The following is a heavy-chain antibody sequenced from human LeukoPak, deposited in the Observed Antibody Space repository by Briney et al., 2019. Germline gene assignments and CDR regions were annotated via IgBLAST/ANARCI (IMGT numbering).Heavy chain of an antibody. CDR1: GFTFSSYS. J-gene: IGHJ4*02. CDR3: ARDHGYSSGPINN. Sequence: GGSLRLSCAASGFTFSSYSMNWVRQAPGKGLEWVSYISSSSSTIYYADSVKGRFTISRDNAKNSLYLQMNSLRAEDTAVYYCARDHGYSSGPINNWGQGTLVTVSS. V-gene: IGHV3-48*04. CDR2: ISSSSSTI. D-gene: IGHD6-19*01.